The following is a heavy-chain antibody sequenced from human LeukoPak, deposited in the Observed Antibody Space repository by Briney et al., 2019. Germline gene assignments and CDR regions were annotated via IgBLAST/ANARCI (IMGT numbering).Heavy chain of an antibody. CDR1: GFTFSSYA. V-gene: IGHV3-30*18. CDR3: AKVPYYYDSSGYCI. CDR2: ISYDGSNK. J-gene: IGHJ4*02. D-gene: IGHD3-22*01. Sequence: PGGSLRLSCAASGFTFSSYAMSWVRQAPGKGLEWVAVISYDGSNKYYADSVKGRFTISRDNSKNTLYLQMNSLRAEDTAVYYCAKVPYYYDSSGYCIWGQGTLVTVSS.